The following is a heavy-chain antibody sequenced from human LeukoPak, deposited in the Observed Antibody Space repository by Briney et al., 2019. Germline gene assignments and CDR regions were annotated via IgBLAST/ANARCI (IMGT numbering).Heavy chain of an antibody. CDR3: ARETPKGYLDAFDI. J-gene: IGHJ3*02. V-gene: IGHV3-11*04. Sequence: GGSLRLSCAASGLRFSDYYVSWIRQAPGKGLQWVSYISSGGDILHYADSVKGRITSSRDNAKNSLYLQMNSLRAEDTAVYYCARETPKGYLDAFDIWGQGTMVTVSS. CDR2: ISSGGDIL. D-gene: IGHD3-22*01. CDR1: GLRFSDYY.